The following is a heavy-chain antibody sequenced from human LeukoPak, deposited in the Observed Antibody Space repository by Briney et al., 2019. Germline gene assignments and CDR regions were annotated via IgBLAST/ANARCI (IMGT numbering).Heavy chain of an antibody. CDR1: GGSISGFY. D-gene: IGHD6-19*01. J-gene: IGHJ5*02. V-gene: IGHV4-59*08. CDR2: IHYTGNP. CDR3: ARGGWSLDR. Sequence: SETLSLTCTVSGGSISGFYWSWFRQPPGKRLEWIGYIHYTGNPDYNPSLNSRVTIPVDTPKNQFSLRVTSLTASDTAVYYCARGGWSLDRWGRGTLVTVSS.